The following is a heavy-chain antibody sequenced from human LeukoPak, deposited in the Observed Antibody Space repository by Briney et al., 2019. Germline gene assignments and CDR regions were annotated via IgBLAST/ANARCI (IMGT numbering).Heavy chain of an antibody. CDR3: ANLNLIPGEDYFDY. CDR1: GFTLTDNY. CDR2: ISSSSSYI. D-gene: IGHD2-21*01. Sequence: PGGSLRLSCAASGFTLTDNYMNWVRQAPGKGLEWVSSISSSSSYIYYADSVKGRFTVSRDNAKKSLYLQMNSLRAEDTAVYYCANLNLIPGEDYFDYWGQGTLVSVSS. V-gene: IGHV3-21*01. J-gene: IGHJ4*02.